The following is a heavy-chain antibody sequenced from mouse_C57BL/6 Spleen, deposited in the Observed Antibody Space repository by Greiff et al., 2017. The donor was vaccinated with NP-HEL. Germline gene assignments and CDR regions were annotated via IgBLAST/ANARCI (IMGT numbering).Heavy chain of an antibody. D-gene: IGHD3-2*02. J-gene: IGHJ3*01. V-gene: IGHV1-55*01. CDR2: IYPGSGST. Sequence: QVQLQQSGAELVKPGASVKMSCKASGYTFTSYWITWVKQRPGQGLEWIGDIYPGSGSTNYNEKFKSKATLTVDTSSSTAYMQLSSLTSEDSAVYYCARGKAQATGFAYWGQGTLVTVSA. CDR3: ARGKAQATGFAY. CDR1: GYTFTSYW.